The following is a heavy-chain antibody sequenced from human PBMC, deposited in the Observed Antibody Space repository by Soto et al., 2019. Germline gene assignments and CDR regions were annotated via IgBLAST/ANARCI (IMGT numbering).Heavy chain of an antibody. CDR1: GFTFSSYG. J-gene: IGHJ4*02. V-gene: IGHV3-30*18. CDR2: ISYDGSNK. Sequence: QVQLVESGGGVVQPGRSLRLSCAASGFTFSSYGMHWVRQAPGKGLEWVAVISYDGSNKYYADSVKGRFTISRDNSKNTLYLQMNSLRAEDTAVYYCAKDKAYYDILTGSLNEQWLVTQDYWGQGTLVTVSS. D-gene: IGHD3-9*01. CDR3: AKDKAYYDILTGSLNEQWLVTQDY.